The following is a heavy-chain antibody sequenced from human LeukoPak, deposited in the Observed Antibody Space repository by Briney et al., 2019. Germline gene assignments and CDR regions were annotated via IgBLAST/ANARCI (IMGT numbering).Heavy chain of an antibody. D-gene: IGHD2-2*02. CDR1: GFTFSSYS. CDR3: ARDSGYCSSTSCYKDSGYFDL. CDR2: ISSSSSYI. Sequence: GGSLRLSCAASGFTFSSYSMNWVRQAPGKGLEWVSSISSSSSYIYYADSVKGRFTISRDNAKNSLYLRMNSLRAEDTAVYYCARDSGYCSSTSCYKDSGYFDLWGRGTLVTVSS. V-gene: IGHV3-21*01. J-gene: IGHJ2*01.